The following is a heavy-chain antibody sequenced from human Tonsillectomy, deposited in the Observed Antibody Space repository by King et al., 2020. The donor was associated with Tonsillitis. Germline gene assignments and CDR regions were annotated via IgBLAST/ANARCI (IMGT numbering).Heavy chain of an antibody. CDR1: GFTFNDYD. D-gene: IGHD3-16*01. J-gene: IGHJ4*02. V-gene: IGHV3-23*04. Sequence: VQLVESGGGLAQPGGSVKLSCAASGFTFNDYDMNWVRQAPGKGLEWVSTIYTTGGTTNFADSVRGRFTISRDNSNNTLYLHMSSLRAEDTAVYYCAKGRGCGNLGFDYGGQGTRVTVSS. CDR3: AKGRGCGNLGFDY. CDR2: IYTTGGTT.